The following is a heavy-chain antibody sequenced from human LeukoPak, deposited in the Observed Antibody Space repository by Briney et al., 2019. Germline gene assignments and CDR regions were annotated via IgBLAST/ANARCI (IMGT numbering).Heavy chain of an antibody. J-gene: IGHJ1*01. CDR3: VRQFLTGAG. D-gene: IGHD3-9*01. CDR1: GFTVSSNY. Sequence: PGGSLRLSCAASGFTVSSNYMSWVRQAPGKGVEWVSVIYSGGSTYYADSVKGRFTICRDTSKYPLYLQMNSLRAEDTAVYYCVRQFLTGAGWGQGTLVTVSS. CDR2: IYSGGST. V-gene: IGHV3-53*01.